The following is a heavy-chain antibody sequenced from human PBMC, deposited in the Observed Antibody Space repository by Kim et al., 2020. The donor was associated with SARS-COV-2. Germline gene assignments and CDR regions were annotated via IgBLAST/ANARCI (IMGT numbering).Heavy chain of an antibody. V-gene: IGHV3-30*18. CDR1: GLTFSSYG. CDR3: AKELYSRVYAAAGTYYYYFMDV. J-gene: IGHJ6*01. CDR2: ISYDGSNK. Sequence: GGSLRLSCAASGLTFSSYGMHWVRQAPGKGLEGVAVISYDGSNKYYADSVKGRFTISRDNSKNTLYLQMNSLRAEETAVYYCAKELYSRVYAAAGTYYYYFMDVWGKGPRSPSPQ. D-gene: IGHD6-13*01.